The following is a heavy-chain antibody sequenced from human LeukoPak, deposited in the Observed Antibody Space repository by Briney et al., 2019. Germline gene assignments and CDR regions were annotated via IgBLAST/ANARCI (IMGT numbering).Heavy chain of an antibody. CDR3: ASQPSSSTHFDY. Sequence: ASVKVSCKASGYTFTSYGISWVRQAPGQGLEWMGWISAYNGNTNYAQKLQGRVTMTEDTSTDTAYMELSSLRSEDTAVYYCASQPSSSTHFDYWGQGTLVTVSS. D-gene: IGHD6-6*01. CDR2: ISAYNGNT. V-gene: IGHV1-18*01. CDR1: GYTFTSYG. J-gene: IGHJ4*02.